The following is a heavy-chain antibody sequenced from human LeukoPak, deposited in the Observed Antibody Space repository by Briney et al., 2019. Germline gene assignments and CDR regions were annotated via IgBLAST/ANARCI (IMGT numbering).Heavy chain of an antibody. CDR3: AADPGYCSGGSYFLKYTFDI. CDR2: IVVGSGNT. CDR1: GFTFTKSA. V-gene: IGHV1-58*02. D-gene: IGHD2-15*01. Sequence: SVKVSCKASGFTFTKSAMQWVRQARGQRLEWIGWIVVGSGNTNYAQKFQERVTITRDMSTSTAYMELSSLRSEDTAVYYCAADPGYCSGGSYFLKYTFDIWGQGTMVTVSS. J-gene: IGHJ3*02.